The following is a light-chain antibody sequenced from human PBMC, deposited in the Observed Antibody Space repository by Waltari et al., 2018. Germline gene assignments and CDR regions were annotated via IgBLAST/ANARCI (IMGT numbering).Light chain of an antibody. CDR2: QDT. Sequence: SSELTQPPSVSVSPGQTARITCSGDIWGDKYACWYQQKAGQSQVLVIYQDTKRPSGVPERFSGSISGNTATLTISGTQTMDEADYYCQAWDTSGVVFGGGTKLTVL. V-gene: IGLV3-1*01. J-gene: IGLJ2*01. CDR3: QAWDTSGVV. CDR1: IWGDKY.